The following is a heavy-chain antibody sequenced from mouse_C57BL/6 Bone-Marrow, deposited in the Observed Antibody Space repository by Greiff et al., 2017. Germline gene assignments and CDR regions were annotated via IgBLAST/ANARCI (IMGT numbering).Heavy chain of an antibody. CDR1: GFTFSNYW. D-gene: IGHD1-1*01. Sequence: EVKVEESGGGLVQPGGSMKLSCVASGFTFSNYWMNWVRQSPEKGLEWVAEIRLKSNNYATHYAESVKGRFTISRDDSKSSVYLQMNNLRAEDTGIYYCTRAHYYGSYYAMDYWGQGTSVTVSS. CDR2: IRLKSNNYAT. V-gene: IGHV6-6*02. CDR3: TRAHYYGSYYAMDY. J-gene: IGHJ4*01.